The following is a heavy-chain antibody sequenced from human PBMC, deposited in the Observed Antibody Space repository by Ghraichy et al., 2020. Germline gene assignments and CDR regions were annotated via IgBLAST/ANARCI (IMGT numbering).Heavy chain of an antibody. J-gene: IGHJ6*02. Sequence: GGSLRLSCAASGLSFSGYAMSWVRQAPGKGLEWVSSVSGSGGTTYDADSVKGRFTISRDNSKNTLYLEMNSLRAEGTAVYYCAKYGIAAAGTPHYYGMDVWGQGTTVTVSS. CDR1: GLSFSGYA. V-gene: IGHV3-23*01. D-gene: IGHD6-13*01. CDR3: AKYGIAAAGTPHYYGMDV. CDR2: VSGSGGTT.